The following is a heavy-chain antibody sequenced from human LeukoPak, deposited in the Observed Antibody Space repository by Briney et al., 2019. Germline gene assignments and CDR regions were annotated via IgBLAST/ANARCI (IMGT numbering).Heavy chain of an antibody. J-gene: IGHJ4*02. V-gene: IGHV1-8*03. Sequence: ASVKVSCKASGYTFTSYDINWVRQATGQGLEWMGWMNPNGGNTGYAQKFQGRVTITRNTSISAAYMELSSLRSDDTAVYYCARGDLVGADDTNFDYWGQGTLVTVSS. CDR2: MNPNGGNT. CDR1: GYTFTSYD. CDR3: ARGDLVGADDTNFDY. D-gene: IGHD1-26*01.